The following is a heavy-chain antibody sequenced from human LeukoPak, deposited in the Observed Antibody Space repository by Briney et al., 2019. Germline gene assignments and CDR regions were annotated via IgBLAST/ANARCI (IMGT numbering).Heavy chain of an antibody. J-gene: IGHJ4*02. CDR1: GFTFGIYE. V-gene: IGHV3-7*03. CDR3: ARENNIVVVPADFDY. Sequence: GGSLRLSCSASGFTFGIYEMTWVRQAPGKGLEWVANIKQDGSEKYYVDSVKGRFTISRDNAKNSLYLQMNSLRAEDTAVYYCARENNIVVVPADFDYWGQGTLVTVSS. D-gene: IGHD2-2*01. CDR2: IKQDGSEK.